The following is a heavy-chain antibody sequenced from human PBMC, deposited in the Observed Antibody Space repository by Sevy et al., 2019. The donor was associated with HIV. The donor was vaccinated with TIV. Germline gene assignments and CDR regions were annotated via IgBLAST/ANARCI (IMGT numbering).Heavy chain of an antibody. V-gene: IGHV1-2*02. CDR1: GYTFSDYT. CDR2: INPDSGGT. J-gene: IGHJ4*01. CDR3: ARGSGTPRSY. D-gene: IGHD3-10*01. Sequence: ASVKVSCKASGYTFSDYTIHWVRQAPGQGLEWMGWINPDSGGTNSAQKFQGRVTLTRDTSISTAFMELSRLKSDDTAVYFCARGSGTPRSYWGHGTLVTVSS.